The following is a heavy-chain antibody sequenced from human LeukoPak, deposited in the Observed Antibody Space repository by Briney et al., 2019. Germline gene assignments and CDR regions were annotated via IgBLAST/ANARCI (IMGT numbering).Heavy chain of an antibody. CDR1: GGSINSYY. CDR2: IYYSGST. J-gene: IGHJ4*02. CDR3: ARVTGYMTEDYFDY. Sequence: SETLSLTCTVSGGSINSYYWSWIRQPPGEGLEWIGYIYYSGSTNYNPSLKSRVTISVDTSKNQFSLMLSSVTAADTAVYYCARVTGYMTEDYFDYWGQGTLITVSS. V-gene: IGHV4-59*01. D-gene: IGHD6-13*01.